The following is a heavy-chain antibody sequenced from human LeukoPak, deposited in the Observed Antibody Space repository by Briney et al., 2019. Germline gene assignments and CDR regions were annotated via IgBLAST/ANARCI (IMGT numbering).Heavy chain of an antibody. V-gene: IGHV3-7*01. CDR3: AKRCGGDWDAFDI. D-gene: IGHD2-21*01. CDR1: GFTFRSYW. CDR2: IGQDGREK. Sequence: PGGSLRLSCAASGFTFRSYWLTWVRQAPGKGLEWVANIGQDGREKYYVDSVKGRFTISRDNAKNSLHLQMNSLRADDTAVYYCAKRCGGDWDAFDIWGQGTMVTVSS. J-gene: IGHJ3*02.